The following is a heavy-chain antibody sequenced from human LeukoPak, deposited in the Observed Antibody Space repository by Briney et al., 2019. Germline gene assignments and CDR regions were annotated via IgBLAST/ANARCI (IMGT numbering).Heavy chain of an antibody. J-gene: IGHJ3*02. D-gene: IGHD6-13*01. Sequence: GGSLRLSCAASGFTFSIYWMSWVRQAPGKGLEWVANIKQDGSEKHYMDSVEGRFTISRDNAKNSLYLQMNSLRAEDTAVYYCARDTSPSIAAVGYDAFDIWGQGTMVTVSS. V-gene: IGHV3-7*01. CDR3: ARDTSPSIAAVGYDAFDI. CDR1: GFTFSIYW. CDR2: IKQDGSEK.